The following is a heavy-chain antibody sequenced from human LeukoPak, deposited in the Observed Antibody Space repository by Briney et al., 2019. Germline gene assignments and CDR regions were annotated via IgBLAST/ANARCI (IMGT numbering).Heavy chain of an antibody. CDR3: AKDEDTMIVVVAAPLNFDY. V-gene: IGHV3-23*01. CDR1: GFTFSSYA. D-gene: IGHD3-22*01. Sequence: GGSLRLSCAASGFTFSSYAMSWVRQAPGKGLEWVSAISGSGGSTYYADSVKGRFTISRDNSKNTLYLQMNSLRAEDTAVYYCAKDEDTMIVVVAAPLNFDYWGQGTLVTVSS. J-gene: IGHJ4*02. CDR2: ISGSGGST.